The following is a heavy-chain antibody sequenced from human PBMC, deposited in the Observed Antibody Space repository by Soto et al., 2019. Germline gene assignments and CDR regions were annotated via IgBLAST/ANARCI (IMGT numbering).Heavy chain of an antibody. CDR3: ARESGSSSWNVGGDYFDY. D-gene: IGHD6-13*01. Sequence: GGSLRLSCASSGFTFDDYGMSWVRQAPGKGLEWVSGINWNGGSTGYADSVKGRFTISRDNAKNSLYLQMNSLRAEDTALYYCARESGSSSWNVGGDYFDYWGQGTLVTVSS. J-gene: IGHJ4*02. CDR1: GFTFDDYG. CDR2: INWNGGST. V-gene: IGHV3-20*04.